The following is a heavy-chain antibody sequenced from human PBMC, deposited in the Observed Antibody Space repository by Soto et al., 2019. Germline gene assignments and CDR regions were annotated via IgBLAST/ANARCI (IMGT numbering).Heavy chain of an antibody. CDR2: VTASGGDT. V-gene: IGHV3-23*01. J-gene: IGHJ4*02. Sequence: LGGPLRLSCSAAVFNFKIHPMICFRQTPGNGPEWVGSVTASGGDTYYADSVKGRFTVSRDNSKNTLYLQMNSLTVEDTALYYCVRDSISGWAFDFWGRGTLVTVSS. CDR3: VRDSISGWAFDF. D-gene: IGHD6-19*01. CDR1: VFNFKIHP.